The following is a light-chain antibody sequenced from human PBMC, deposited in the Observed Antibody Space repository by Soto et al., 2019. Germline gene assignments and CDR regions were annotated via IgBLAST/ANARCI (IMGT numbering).Light chain of an antibody. CDR3: MQALETPRT. CDR1: QSLLHLNGYNY. V-gene: IGKV2-28*01. Sequence: DIVMTQSPLSLPVTPGEPASISCRSSQSLLHLNGYNYLDWYLQRPGQSPQLLICLGSNRASGGPDRFSGSGSGTDFTREISRVEAEDVGVYYCMQALETPRTFGQGTKLAIK. CDR2: LGS. J-gene: IGKJ2*01.